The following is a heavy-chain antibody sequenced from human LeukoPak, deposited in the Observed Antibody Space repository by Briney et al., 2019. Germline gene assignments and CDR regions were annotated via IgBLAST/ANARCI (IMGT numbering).Heavy chain of an antibody. CDR2: MNSGGDT. J-gene: IGHJ4*02. D-gene: IGHD6-19*01. Sequence: GGSLRLSCAASGFTFSSYAMSWVRQAPGKGLEWVSSMNSGGDTYYADSVKGRFTISRDNSKNTLYLQMNSLRAENTAVYYCAKDIAVAGLYYFDYWGQGTLVTVSS. V-gene: IGHV3-23*01. CDR3: AKDIAVAGLYYFDY. CDR1: GFTFSSYA.